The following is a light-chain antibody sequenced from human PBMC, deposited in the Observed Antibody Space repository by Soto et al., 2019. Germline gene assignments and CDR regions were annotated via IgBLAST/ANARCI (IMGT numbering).Light chain of an antibody. Sequence: EIVLTQSPGTLSLSPGERVTLSCRASQSVSSSYLAWYQQKPGQAPRLLIYGASSRATGIPDRFSGGGSGADFTLTISNLQPEDFATYYCQQLWTYPLTFGGGTKVEIK. CDR2: GAS. CDR3: QQLWTYPLT. J-gene: IGKJ4*01. V-gene: IGKV3-20*01. CDR1: QSVSSSY.